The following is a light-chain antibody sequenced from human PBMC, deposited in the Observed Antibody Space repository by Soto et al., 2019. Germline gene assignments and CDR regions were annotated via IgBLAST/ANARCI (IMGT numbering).Light chain of an antibody. Sequence: DIQMTQSPSSLSASVGDTVTITCRASQHITNDCAWYQQKAGRAPKCLILRASRLQTGVPSRFSGSGSGTEFTLTISSLQPEHFATYYCLHHNGYPPVFGQGTTVEI. CDR1: QHITND. CDR2: RAS. CDR3: LHHNGYPPV. V-gene: IGKV1-17*01. J-gene: IGKJ2*01.